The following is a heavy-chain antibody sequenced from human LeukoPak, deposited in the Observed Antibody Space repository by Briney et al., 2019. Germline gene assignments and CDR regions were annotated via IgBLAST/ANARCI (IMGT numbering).Heavy chain of an antibody. CDR1: DGSISSYY. CDR2: ISDIGSI. CDR3: AGHHPRNTVDF. Sequence: SETLSLTCTISDGSISSYYWSWIRQPPGKGLEWIAYISDIGSINYNPSLKSRVTISLDTSKNQFSLKLSSVTAADTAVCYCAGHHPRNTVDFWGQGTLVTVSS. J-gene: IGHJ4*02. V-gene: IGHV4-59*08. D-gene: IGHD2/OR15-2a*01.